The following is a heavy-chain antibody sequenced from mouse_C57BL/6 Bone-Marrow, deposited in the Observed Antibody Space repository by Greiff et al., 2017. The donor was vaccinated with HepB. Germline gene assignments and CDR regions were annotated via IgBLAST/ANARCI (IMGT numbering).Heavy chain of an antibody. J-gene: IGHJ1*03. CDR3: ARGYYGNYNWYFDV. D-gene: IGHD2-1*01. CDR1: GYTFTDYY. V-gene: IGHV1-19*01. CDR2: INPYNGGT. Sequence: EVQLQQSGPELVKPGASVKMSCKASGYTFTDYYMNWVKQSHGKSLEWIGVINPYNGGTSYNQKFKGKATLTVDKSSSTAYMELNSLTSEDSAVYYCARGYYGNYNWYFDVWGTGTTVTVSS.